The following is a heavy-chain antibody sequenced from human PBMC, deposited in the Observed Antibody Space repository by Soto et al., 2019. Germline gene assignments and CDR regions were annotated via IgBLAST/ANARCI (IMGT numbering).Heavy chain of an antibody. CDR1: GGSVSSGSYY. J-gene: IGHJ4*02. CDR2: IYYSGST. D-gene: IGHD2-15*01. CDR3: AKGYCSGGSCYGFDY. V-gene: IGHV4-61*01. Sequence: QVQLQESGPGLVKPSETLSLTCTVSGGSVSSGSYYWSWIRQPPGKGLEWIGYIYYSGSTNYNPSLKTRLTISRDTSKNQFSLELSSVTAADTAVYYCAKGYCSGGSCYGFDYWGQGTLVTVSS.